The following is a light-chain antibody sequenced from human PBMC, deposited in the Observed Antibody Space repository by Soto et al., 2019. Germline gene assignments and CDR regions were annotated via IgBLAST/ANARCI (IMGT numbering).Light chain of an antibody. CDR3: QHYKSDPEA. CDR1: QSLXSR. CDR2: YAS. J-gene: IGKJ1*01. V-gene: IGKV1-5*01. Sequence: IQMTQSPSTLSASVGDRVTITCRASQSLXSRLAWYQEKPGKAPKVLXAYASSLERGGPSRFSGGGSVTEFTLTISSLQPDDFANYYFQHYKSDPEAFGQGTKVDIK.